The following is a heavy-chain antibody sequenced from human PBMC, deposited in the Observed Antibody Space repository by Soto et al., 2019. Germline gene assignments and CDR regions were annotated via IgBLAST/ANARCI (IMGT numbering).Heavy chain of an antibody. CDR2: IYYSGST. Sequence: QVQLQESGPGLVKPSETLSLTCTVSGGSISSGGYYWSWIRQHPGKGLEWIGYIYYSGSTYYNPSPKSRVTLSVDTSKNQFSLKLSSVTAADTAVYYCARDTLGFGAADYWGQGTLVTVSS. D-gene: IGHD3-3*01. J-gene: IGHJ4*02. CDR1: GGSISSGGYY. CDR3: ARDTLGFGAADY. V-gene: IGHV4-31*03.